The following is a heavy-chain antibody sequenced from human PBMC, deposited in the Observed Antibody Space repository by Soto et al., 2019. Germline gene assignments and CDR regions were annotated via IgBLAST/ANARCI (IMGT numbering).Heavy chain of an antibody. CDR2: INAGNGNT. CDR1: GYTFTSYA. V-gene: IGHV1-3*01. D-gene: IGHD3-3*01. Sequence: QVQLVQSGAEVKKPGASVKVSCKASGYTFTSYAMHWVRQAPGQRLEWMGWINAGNGNTKYSQKFQGRVTITRDTSASTAYMELSSLRSEDTAVYYCASSSRITTYYYYGMDVWGQGTTVTVAS. CDR3: ASSSRITTYYYYGMDV. J-gene: IGHJ6*02.